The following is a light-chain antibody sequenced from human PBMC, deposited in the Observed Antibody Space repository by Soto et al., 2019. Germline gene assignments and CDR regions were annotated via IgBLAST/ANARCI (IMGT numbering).Light chain of an antibody. J-gene: IGKJ1*01. CDR2: GAS. V-gene: IGKV3-20*01. Sequence: DIVLTQSPGTLSLSPGERATISCRASQSVSSTFFAWYQQKPGQAPRLLMFGASNRATGIPDRFSGSGSGTDFTLTISRLEPEDFAMYYCQQYGTSPRGTFGQGTKVDIK. CDR3: QQYGTSPRGT. CDR1: QSVSSTF.